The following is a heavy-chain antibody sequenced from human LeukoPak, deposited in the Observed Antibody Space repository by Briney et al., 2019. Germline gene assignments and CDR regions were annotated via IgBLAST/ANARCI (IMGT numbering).Heavy chain of an antibody. V-gene: IGHV1-8*01. J-gene: IGHJ4*02. D-gene: IGHD3-16*01. Sequence: GASVKVSCKASGYTFTSYDINWVRQAPGQGLEWMGWMNPNSGNTGHAQKFQGRVTLPRNTAISTAYLELSSLRSGDTAVHYWARGVQIMITFGGVFYFDYWGQGTLVTVSS. CDR1: GYTFTSYD. CDR2: MNPNSGNT. CDR3: ARGVQIMITFGGVFYFDY.